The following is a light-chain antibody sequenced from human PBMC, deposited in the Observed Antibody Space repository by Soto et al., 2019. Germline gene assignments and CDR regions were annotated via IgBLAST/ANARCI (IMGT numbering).Light chain of an antibody. CDR2: GAS. Sequence: EIVLTQSPGTLSLSPGERATLSCRASQSVANNFLAWHQQKPGQTPRLLIYGASNRATGIPDRFSGSGSGTDFTLTISRLEPEDFAVYYCQQCDSSPLTLGGGTKVDIK. V-gene: IGKV3-20*01. J-gene: IGKJ4*01. CDR1: QSVANNF. CDR3: QQCDSSPLT.